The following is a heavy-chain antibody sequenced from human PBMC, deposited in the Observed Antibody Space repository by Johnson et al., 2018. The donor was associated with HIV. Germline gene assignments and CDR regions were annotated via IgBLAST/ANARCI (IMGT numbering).Heavy chain of an antibody. CDR1: GFTFSSYA. CDR3: ARDRAVPDDGYNDYAFDI. Sequence: QVLLLESGGGVVQPGRSLRLSCAASGFTFSSYAMHWVRQAPGKGLEWVSVIYSGGSTYYADSVKGRFTISRDNSKNTLYLQMNSLRAEDTAVYYCARDRAVPDDGYNDYAFDIWGQGTMVTVSS. D-gene: IGHD5-24*01. CDR2: IYSGGST. J-gene: IGHJ3*02. V-gene: IGHV3-NL1*01.